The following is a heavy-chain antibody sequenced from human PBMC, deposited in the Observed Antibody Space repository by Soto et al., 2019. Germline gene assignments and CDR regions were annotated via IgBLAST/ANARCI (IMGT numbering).Heavy chain of an antibody. CDR3: ARDSGYGSGNSVNHYLDY. D-gene: IGHD3-10*01. J-gene: IGHJ4*01. CDR1: GFTFGNYW. V-gene: IGHV3-7*01. Sequence: PGGSLRLSCAASGFTFGNYWMSWVRQAPGKGLEWLATIKRDASEKKYVDSVKGRFTMSRDNAKNSLYLQMDSLRAEDTAAYYCARDSGYGSGNSVNHYLDYWGRGTLVTVSS. CDR2: IKRDASEK.